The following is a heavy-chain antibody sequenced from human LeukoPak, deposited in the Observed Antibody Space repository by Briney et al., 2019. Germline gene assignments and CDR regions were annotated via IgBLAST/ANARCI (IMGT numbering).Heavy chain of an antibody. Sequence: GASVKVSCKPSGGTFSSYAISWVRQAPWQGLEWMGGIIPIFGPANYAQKFQGRVTITADKSTSTAYMELSSLRSEDTAVYYCAGGRSSSADYWGQGTLVTVSS. CDR2: IIPIFGPA. CDR3: AGGRSSSADY. CDR1: GGTFSSYA. D-gene: IGHD6-13*01. J-gene: IGHJ4*02. V-gene: IGHV1-69*06.